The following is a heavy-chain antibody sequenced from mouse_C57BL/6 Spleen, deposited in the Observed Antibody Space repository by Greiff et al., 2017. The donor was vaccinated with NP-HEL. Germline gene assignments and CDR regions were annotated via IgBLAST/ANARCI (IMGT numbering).Heavy chain of an antibody. CDR3: ARREGYGSSSYYYAMDY. CDR1: GFSLTSYA. V-gene: IGHV2-9-1*01. Sequence: QVQLQQSGPGLVAPSQSLSITCTVSGFSLTSYAISWVRQPPGKGLEWLGVIWTGGGTNYNSALKSRLSISKDNSKSQVFLKMNSLQTDDTARYYCARREGYGSSSYYYAMDYWGQGTSVTVSS. J-gene: IGHJ4*01. D-gene: IGHD1-1*01. CDR2: IWTGGGT.